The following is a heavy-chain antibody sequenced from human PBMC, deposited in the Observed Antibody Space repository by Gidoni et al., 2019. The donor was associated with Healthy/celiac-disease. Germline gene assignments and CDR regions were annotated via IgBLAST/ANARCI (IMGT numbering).Heavy chain of an antibody. D-gene: IGHD3-22*01. CDR1: GFTFILYS. Sequence: VQLVASGGVLVQPGVSLRLPCAASGFTFILYSMNWVRQAPGKGLEWVSYISSSSSTIYYAYAGKGRLSISRNNAKNSLYLQMNSLRAEDTAVYYCARDRIPYDSSGYSLDYWGQGTLVTVSS. V-gene: IGHV3-48*01. CDR2: ISSSSSTI. CDR3: ARDRIPYDSSGYSLDY. J-gene: IGHJ4*02.